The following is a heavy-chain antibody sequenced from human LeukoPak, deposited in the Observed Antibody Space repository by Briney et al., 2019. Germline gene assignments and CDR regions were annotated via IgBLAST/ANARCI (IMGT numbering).Heavy chain of an antibody. D-gene: IGHD5-12*01. Sequence: GGSLRLSCVASGFTFSNYWMSWVRQAPGKGLEWVANMKQEGRETYYVDSVKGRFTISRDNAKNSLYPQMNSLRAEDTAVYYCAREGTYSGYDLTDSWGQGTLVTVSS. CDR3: AREGTYSGYDLTDS. CDR1: GFTFSNYW. V-gene: IGHV3-7*05. CDR2: MKQEGRET. J-gene: IGHJ4*02.